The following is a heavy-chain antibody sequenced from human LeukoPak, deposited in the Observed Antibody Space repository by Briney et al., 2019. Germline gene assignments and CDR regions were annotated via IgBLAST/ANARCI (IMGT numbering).Heavy chain of an antibody. Sequence: GRSLRLSCAASGFTFSSYAMQWVGQAPGKGVEWVAVISYDGSNKYYADSVKGRFTISRDNSKNTLYLQMNSLRAEDTAVYYCASRGGRRYYDSSGYFPDYWGQGTLVTVSS. V-gene: IGHV3-30*04. D-gene: IGHD3-22*01. CDR3: ASRGGRRYYDSSGYFPDY. J-gene: IGHJ4*02. CDR2: ISYDGSNK. CDR1: GFTFSSYA.